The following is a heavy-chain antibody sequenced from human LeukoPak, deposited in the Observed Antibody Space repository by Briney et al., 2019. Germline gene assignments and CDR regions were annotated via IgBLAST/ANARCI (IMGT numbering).Heavy chain of an antibody. CDR3: AKDFEYSSSTGPFDY. D-gene: IGHD6-6*01. Sequence: GGSLRLSCAASGFTFDDYAMHWVRQAPGKGLEWVSGISWNSGSIGYADSVKGRFTISRDNAKNSLCLQMNSLRAEDTALYYCAKDFEYSSSTGPFDYWGQGTLVTVSS. CDR2: ISWNSGSI. CDR1: GFTFDDYA. V-gene: IGHV3-9*01. J-gene: IGHJ4*02.